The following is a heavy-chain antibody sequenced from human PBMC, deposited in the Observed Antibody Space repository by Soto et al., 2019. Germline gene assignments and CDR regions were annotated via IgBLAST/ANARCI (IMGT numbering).Heavy chain of an antibody. CDR1: GFXXXXYA. CDR3: ARDGYDGMDV. Sequence: QVQLVESGGGVVXPGRSLXLSCAASGFXXXXYAMHWVRQAPGKGLEWVAVISYDGSNKYYADSVKGRFTISRDNSKNTLYLQMNSLRAEDTAVYYCARDGYDGMDVWGQGTTVTVSS. D-gene: IGHD6-13*01. V-gene: IGHV3-30-3*01. CDR2: ISYDGSNK. J-gene: IGHJ6*02.